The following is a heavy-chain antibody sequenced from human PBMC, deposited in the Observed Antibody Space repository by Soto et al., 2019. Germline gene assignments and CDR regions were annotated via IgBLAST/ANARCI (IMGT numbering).Heavy chain of an antibody. D-gene: IGHD6-13*01. CDR2: MIYKGNT. J-gene: IGHJ5*02. V-gene: IGHV4-59*01. Sequence: PSETLSLTCTVSGGSISGDNWGGIRQPPGKGLENIGLMIYKGNTYYNPSLKSRVTETLDTSTSQFSLKMTSVTAADMALYYCARSFYGYISSRGRFDPLSRETLVIVYS. CDR1: GGSISGDN. CDR3: ARSFYGYISSRGRFDP.